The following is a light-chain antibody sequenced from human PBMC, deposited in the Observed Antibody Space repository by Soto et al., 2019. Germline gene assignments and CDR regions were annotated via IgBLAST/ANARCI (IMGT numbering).Light chain of an antibody. J-gene: IGLJ1*01. CDR1: SSDVGGYNY. Sequence: QSVLTQPASVSGSPGQSIAISCTGTSSDVGGYNYVSWYQQHPGKAPKLMIHEVSNRPSGVSDRFSGSKSGNTASLTISGRQADGEADYYCSSHTSYSTRVFGTGTKVTVL. CDR2: EVS. CDR3: SSHTSYSTRV. V-gene: IGLV2-14*01.